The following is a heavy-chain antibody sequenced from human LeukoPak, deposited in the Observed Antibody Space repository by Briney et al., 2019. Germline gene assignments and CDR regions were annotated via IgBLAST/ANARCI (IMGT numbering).Heavy chain of an antibody. CDR3: ARDGGNSGGYNWFDP. CDR2: ISAYNGNT. J-gene: IGHJ5*02. V-gene: IGHV1-18*01. Sequence: ASVKVSCKASGYTFTSYGISWVRQAPGQGLEWMGWISAYNGNTNYAQKVQGRGTMTTDTSTSTTYMELRSLRSDDTAVYYCARDGGNSGGYNWFDPWGQGTLVTVSS. CDR1: GYTFTSYG. D-gene: IGHD2-21*02.